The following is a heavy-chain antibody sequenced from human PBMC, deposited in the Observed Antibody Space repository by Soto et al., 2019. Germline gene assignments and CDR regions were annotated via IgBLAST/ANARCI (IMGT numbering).Heavy chain of an antibody. Sequence: EVKLVESGGGLVQPGGSLRLSCAASGFTFSNYWMYWVRQAPGQGLVWVSRINSDGSVSRYADSVQGRLTISRDNVKNTLYLQMNSLRGEDTAVYYCARGDCVGGSCCSLAGSFYYYMDVWGKGTTVTF. V-gene: IGHV3-74*01. CDR2: INSDGSVS. J-gene: IGHJ6*03. CDR1: GFTFSNYW. CDR3: ARGDCVGGSCCSLAGSFYYYMDV. D-gene: IGHD2-15*01.